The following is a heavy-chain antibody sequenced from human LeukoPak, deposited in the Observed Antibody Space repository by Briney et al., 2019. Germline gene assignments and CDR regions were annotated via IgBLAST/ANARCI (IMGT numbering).Heavy chain of an antibody. CDR2: INTKTGHA. CDR1: GYTFTDYA. CDR3: ARIWDSSDYLYYFDY. D-gene: IGHD3-22*01. J-gene: IGHJ4*02. V-gene: IGHV7-4-1*02. Sequence: ASVKVSCKASGYTFTDYAMNWVRQAPGQGLEWMGWINTKTGHATYGQGFTGRFVFSLVTSVRTAYLQISSLKAEDTAVYYCARIWDSSDYLYYFDYWGQGSLVTVSS.